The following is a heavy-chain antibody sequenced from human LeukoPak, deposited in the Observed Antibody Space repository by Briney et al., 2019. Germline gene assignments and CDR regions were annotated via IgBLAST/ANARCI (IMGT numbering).Heavy chain of an antibody. CDR3: ARGPRAVAGTRFDY. Sequence: GGSLRLSCAASGFTFSSYAMNWVRQAPGKGLEWVSVINDSGGSTFYADSVKGRFTISRDNSKNTLYLQMSGLRAEDTAVYYCARGPRAVAGTRFDYWGQGTLVTVSS. CDR2: INDSGGST. CDR1: GFTFSSYA. J-gene: IGHJ4*02. D-gene: IGHD6-19*01. V-gene: IGHV3-23*01.